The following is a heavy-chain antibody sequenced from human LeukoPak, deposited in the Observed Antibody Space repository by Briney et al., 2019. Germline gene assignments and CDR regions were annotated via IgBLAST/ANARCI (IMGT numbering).Heavy chain of an antibody. CDR1: GYTFTDYY. CDR2: INPNDGDT. D-gene: IGHD2-2*01. J-gene: IGHJ4*02. CDR3: ARANFLYCSSTTCLFDC. Sequence: ASVKVSCKASGYTFTDYYMHWVRQAPGQGFEWMGWINPNDGDTNYAQKFQGRVTMTRDTSISTAHMEVSRLRSDDTAVYYCARANFLYCSSTTCLFDCWGQGTLVTVSS. V-gene: IGHV1-2*02.